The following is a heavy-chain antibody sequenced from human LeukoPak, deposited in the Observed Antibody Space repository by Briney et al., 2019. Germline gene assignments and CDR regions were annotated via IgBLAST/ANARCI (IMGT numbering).Heavy chain of an antibody. J-gene: IGHJ4*02. V-gene: IGHV3-21*01. CDR3: ARRATSSSWYGD. CDR2: ISSSSSYI. D-gene: IGHD6-13*01. CDR1: GFTFSSYS. Sequence: GGSLRLSCAASGFTFSSYSMNWVRQAPGKGLEWVSSISSSSSYIYYADSVKGRFTISRDNAKNSLYLQMNSLRAEDTAVYYCARRATSSSWYGDWGQGTLVTVSS.